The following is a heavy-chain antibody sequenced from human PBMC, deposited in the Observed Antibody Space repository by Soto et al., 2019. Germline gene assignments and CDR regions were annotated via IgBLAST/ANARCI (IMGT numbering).Heavy chain of an antibody. J-gene: IGHJ3*02. Sequence: QVQLQQSGPGLVKPSQTLSVTCAISGDSVSSNSAAWNWIRQSPSRGLEWLGRTYYRSKWYHDYAPSVKSRITINPDTSKNHFSLQLNSMTPEDTAVDYCARERGVLSEAFDIWGRGTMVTVSS. CDR1: GDSVSSNSAA. CDR2: TYYRSKWYH. V-gene: IGHV6-1*02. CDR3: ARERGVLSEAFDI. D-gene: IGHD3-16*02.